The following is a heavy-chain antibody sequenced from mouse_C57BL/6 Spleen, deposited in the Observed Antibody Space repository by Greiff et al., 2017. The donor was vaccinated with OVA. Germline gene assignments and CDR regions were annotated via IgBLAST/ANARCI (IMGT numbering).Heavy chain of an antibody. D-gene: IGHD3-3*01. CDR1: GYTFTDYY. J-gene: IGHJ2*01. Sequence: EVQLQQSGPELVKPGASVKISCKASGYTFTDYYMNWVKQSHGKSLDWIGDINPNNGGTSYNQKFKGKATLTVDKSSSTAYMELRSLTSEDSAVYYCARGRGLDYWGQGTTLTVSS. V-gene: IGHV1-26*01. CDR3: ARGRGLDY. CDR2: INPNNGGT.